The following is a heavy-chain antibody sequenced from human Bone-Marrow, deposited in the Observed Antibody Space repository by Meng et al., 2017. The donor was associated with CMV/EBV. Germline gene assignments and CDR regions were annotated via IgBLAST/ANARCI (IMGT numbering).Heavy chain of an antibody. CDR2: INHSGST. CDR3: ARGMGSYYFDY. V-gene: IGHV4-34*01. J-gene: IGHJ4*02. D-gene: IGHD2-8*01. Sequence: DTLLHTCAVYGGSFSGYYWSWIRQPPGKGLEWIGEINHSGSTNYNPSLKSRVTISVDTSKNQFSLKLSSVTAADTAVYYCARGMGSYYFDYWGQGTLVTVSS. CDR1: GGSFSGYY.